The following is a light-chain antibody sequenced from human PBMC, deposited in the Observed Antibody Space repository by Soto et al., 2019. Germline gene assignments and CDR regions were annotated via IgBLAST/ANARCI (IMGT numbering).Light chain of an antibody. Sequence: PCTITKTVRDRVTITCRTRQIISSWLAWYQQKPGKTPKLLIYKASSLESGVPSRFSGSGSGTEFTLTITSLQSDDFAAYYCQQYYSYPCTFGRATRLE. V-gene: IGKV1-5*03. CDR2: KAS. CDR1: QIISSW. CDR3: QQYYSYPCT. J-gene: IGKJ5*01.